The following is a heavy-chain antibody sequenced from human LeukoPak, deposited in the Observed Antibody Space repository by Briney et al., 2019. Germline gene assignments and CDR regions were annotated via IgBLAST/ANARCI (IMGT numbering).Heavy chain of an antibody. Sequence: PGGSLRLSCAASGFAFSNYATHWVRQAPGKGLEYVAGINSNGGSTFYADSVKGRFTMSGDNSKNTLYLQISSLRAEDTAVYYCVKGTSTKYYYYGMDVWGQGTTVTVSS. V-gene: IGHV3-64D*06. D-gene: IGHD2-2*01. CDR3: VKGTSTKYYYYGMDV. J-gene: IGHJ6*02. CDR1: GFAFSNYA. CDR2: INSNGGST.